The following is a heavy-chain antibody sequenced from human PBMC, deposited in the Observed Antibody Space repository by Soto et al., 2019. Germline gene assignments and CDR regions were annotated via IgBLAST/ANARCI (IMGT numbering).Heavy chain of an antibody. D-gene: IGHD6-13*01. CDR3: AMVSRSSWPY. Sequence: PSETLSLACAVCGGTLSGYYWSWIRQPPGKGLEWIGEINHSGSTNYNPSLKSRVTISVDTSKNQFSLKLSSVTAADTAVYYCAMVSRSSWPYWGQGTLVTVAS. CDR2: INHSGST. J-gene: IGHJ4*02. CDR1: GGTLSGYY. V-gene: IGHV4-34*08.